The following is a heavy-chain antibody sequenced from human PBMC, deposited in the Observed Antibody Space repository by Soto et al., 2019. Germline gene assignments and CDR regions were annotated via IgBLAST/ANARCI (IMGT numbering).Heavy chain of an antibody. Sequence: QVQLVQSGAEVKKPGSSVKVSCKESGGTFSSYAIAWVRQAPGQGLEWMGGIISIFGIANYAQKFQGRVAITGADSTNTAYMERSSLTSDETAMYYCAKAAQTRYNWNDLGNWFGPWGQGTLVTVSS. J-gene: IGHJ5*02. CDR2: IISIFGIA. D-gene: IGHD1-1*01. CDR3: AKAAQTRYNWNDLGNWFGP. V-gene: IGHV1-69*01. CDR1: GGTFSSYA.